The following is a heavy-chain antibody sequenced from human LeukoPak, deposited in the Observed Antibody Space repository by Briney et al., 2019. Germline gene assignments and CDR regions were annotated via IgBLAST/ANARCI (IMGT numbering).Heavy chain of an antibody. CDR1: GFTVSSNY. V-gene: IGHV3-53*01. J-gene: IGHJ4*02. Sequence: HPGGSLSLSCAASGFTVSSNYMTWVRQAPGKGLKWVSHIYSGGSTFYADSVKGRFTISRDNSKNTLYLQMNSLRAEDTAVYYCAKHPDSSGYYVAFDYWGQGTLVTVSS. CDR3: AKHPDSSGYYVAFDY. CDR2: IYSGGST. D-gene: IGHD3-22*01.